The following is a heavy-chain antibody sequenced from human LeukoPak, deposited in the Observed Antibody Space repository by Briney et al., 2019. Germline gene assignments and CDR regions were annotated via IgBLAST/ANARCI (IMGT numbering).Heavy chain of an antibody. CDR3: ARAGRPGYCGSTSCYPFDY. CDR2: IYTSGST. D-gene: IGHD2-2*01. CDR1: GGSISSYY. V-gene: IGHV4-4*07. Sequence: SETLSLTCTVSGGSISSYYWSWIRQPAGKGLEWIGRIYTSGSTNYNPSLKSRVTMSVDTSKNQFSLKLSSVTAADTAVYYCARAGRPGYCGSTSCYPFDYWGQGTLVTVSS. J-gene: IGHJ4*02.